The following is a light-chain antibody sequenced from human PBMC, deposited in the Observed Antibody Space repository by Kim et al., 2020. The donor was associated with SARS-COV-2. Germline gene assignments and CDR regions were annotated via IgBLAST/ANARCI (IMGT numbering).Light chain of an antibody. CDR1: SLRSYY. CDR2: GKN. J-gene: IGLJ3*02. V-gene: IGLV3-19*01. CDR3: NSRDSRGNHVV. Sequence: SSELTQDPAVSVALGQTVRITCQGDSLRSYYASWYQQKPGQAPVLVIYGKNKRPSGIPDRLSGSNSGNTASLTITGAQAEDEADYYCNSRDSRGNHVVFG.